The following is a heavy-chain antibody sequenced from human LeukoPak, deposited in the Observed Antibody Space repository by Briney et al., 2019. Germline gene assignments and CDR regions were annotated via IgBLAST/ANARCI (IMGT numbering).Heavy chain of an antibody. CDR3: ARAGGAVALATY. CDR2: IYYSGST. J-gene: IGHJ4*02. Sequence: SETLSLTCTVSGGSISSSSYYWGWIRQPPGKGLEWIGSIYYSGSTYYNPSLKSRVTISVDTSKNQFSLKLSSVTAADTAVYYCARAGGAVALATYWGQGTLVTVSP. V-gene: IGHV4-39*01. CDR1: GGSISSSSYY. D-gene: IGHD6-19*01.